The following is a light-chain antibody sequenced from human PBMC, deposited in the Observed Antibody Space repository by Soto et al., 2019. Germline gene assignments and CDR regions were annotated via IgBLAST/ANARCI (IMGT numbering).Light chain of an antibody. Sequence: EIVLTQSPATLSLSPGERATLSCRASKSINNYLAWYQQKPGQAPRLLIYDASNRATGVPARFSGSGSGTDFTLTISSLEPEDFAVYYCQQRSNWLFGGGTKVEIK. V-gene: IGKV3-11*01. J-gene: IGKJ4*01. CDR1: KSINNY. CDR2: DAS. CDR3: QQRSNWL.